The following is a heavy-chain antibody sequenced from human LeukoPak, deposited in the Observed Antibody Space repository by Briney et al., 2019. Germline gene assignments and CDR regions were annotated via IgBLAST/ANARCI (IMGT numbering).Heavy chain of an antibody. V-gene: IGHV4-59*01. Sequence: PSETLSLTCTVSGGSISSYYWSWIRQPPGKGLEWIGYTYYSGSTNYNPSLKGRVTISVDTSKNQFSLKLSSVTAADTAVYYCARDNWNYGSSMDVWGQGTTVTVSS. J-gene: IGHJ6*02. CDR2: TYYSGST. CDR1: GGSISSYY. CDR3: ARDNWNYGSSMDV. D-gene: IGHD1-7*01.